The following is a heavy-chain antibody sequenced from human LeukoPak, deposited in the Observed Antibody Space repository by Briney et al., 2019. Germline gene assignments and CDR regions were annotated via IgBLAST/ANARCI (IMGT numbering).Heavy chain of an antibody. D-gene: IGHD1-26*01. Sequence: SETLSLTCAVYGGSFSGYYWSWIRQPPGKGLEWIGEINHSGSTNYNPSLKSRVTISVDTSKNQFSLKLSSVTAADTAVYYCARDKIVGATHFDSWGQGTLVTVSS. CDR2: INHSGST. V-gene: IGHV4-34*01. CDR1: GGSFSGYY. CDR3: ARDKIVGATHFDS. J-gene: IGHJ4*02.